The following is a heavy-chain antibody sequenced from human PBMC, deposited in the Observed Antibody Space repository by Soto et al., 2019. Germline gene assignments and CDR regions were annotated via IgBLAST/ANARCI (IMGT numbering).Heavy chain of an antibody. CDR2: IRSKADNYAT. V-gene: IGHV3-73*02. J-gene: IGHJ6*02. D-gene: IGHD1-26*01. Sequence: EVQLVESGGGLVKPGGSLKLSCAVSGFTFSVSAIHWVRQASGQGLEWVGRIRSKADNYATAYGASVKGRFSISRDDSKNTAYLQMSSLNTEDTAVYYCARLAEWEYYDGMDVWGQGTTVTVSS. CDR1: GFTFSVSA. CDR3: ARLAEWEYYDGMDV.